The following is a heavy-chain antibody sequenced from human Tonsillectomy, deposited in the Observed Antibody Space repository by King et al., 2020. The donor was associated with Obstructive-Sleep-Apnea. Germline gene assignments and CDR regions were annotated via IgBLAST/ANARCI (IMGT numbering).Heavy chain of an antibody. V-gene: IGHV3-15*01. CDR1: GFTFSNAW. Sequence: VQLVESGGGLVKPGGSLRLSCAASGFTFSNAWMSWVRQAPGKGLEWVGRIKSKTDGGTTDYAAPVKGRFTISRDDSNNTLYLQMNSLKTEDTAVYYCTTVVDYGGNSDYFDYWGQGTLVTVSS. D-gene: IGHD4-23*01. CDR3: TTVVDYGGNSDYFDY. CDR2: IKSKTDGGTT. J-gene: IGHJ4*02.